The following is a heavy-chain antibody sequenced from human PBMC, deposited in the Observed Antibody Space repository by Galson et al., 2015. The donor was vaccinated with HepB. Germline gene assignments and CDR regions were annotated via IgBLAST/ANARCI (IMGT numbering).Heavy chain of an antibody. V-gene: IGHV3-49*03. CDR2: IRSKAYGGTT. J-gene: IGHJ3*02. D-gene: IGHD2-21*02. Sequence: SLRLSCAASGFTFGDYAMSWFRQAPGKGLEWVGFIRSKAYGGTTEYAASVKGRFTISRDDSKSIAYLQMNSLKTEDTAVYYCGRPCGGVCYSRDDAFDIWGQGTMVAVSS. CDR3: GRPCGGVCYSRDDAFDI. CDR1: GFTFGDYA.